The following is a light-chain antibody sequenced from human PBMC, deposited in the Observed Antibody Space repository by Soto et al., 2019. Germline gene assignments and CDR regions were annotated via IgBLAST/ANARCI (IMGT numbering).Light chain of an antibody. CDR1: SSDVGGYNY. J-gene: IGLJ1*01. CDR3: TSYTSINTYV. V-gene: IGLV2-14*01. Sequence: QSALTQPASVSGSPGQSITISCTGTSSDVGGYNYVSWYQQHPGKAPKLMIHEVSNRPSGVSNRFSGSKSGNTASLTISGLQAEDEADYYCTSYTSINTYVFGTGTK. CDR2: EVS.